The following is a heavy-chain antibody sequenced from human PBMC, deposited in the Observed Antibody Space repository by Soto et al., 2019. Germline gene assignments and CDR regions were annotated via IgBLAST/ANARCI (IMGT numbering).Heavy chain of an antibody. V-gene: IGHV3-23*01. J-gene: IGHJ4*02. Sequence: EVQLLESGGGFIQPGGSLRLSCSASGFSISDYAISWVRQAPGKGLEWVSSISDSGTKTFYADSVKGRFAISRDTSKNTVYMQMNNLRAEDTALYYCAKDGIRKDDYWGQGAVVTVSS. CDR1: GFSISDYA. CDR3: AKDGIRKDDY. CDR2: ISDSGTKT.